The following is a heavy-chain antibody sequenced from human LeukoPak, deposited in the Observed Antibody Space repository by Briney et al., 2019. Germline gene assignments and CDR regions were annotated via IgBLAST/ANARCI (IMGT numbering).Heavy chain of an antibody. D-gene: IGHD2-15*01. J-gene: IGHJ6*02. CDR2: IKQDGSEK. Sequence: GGSLRLSCAASGFTFSSYWMSWVRQAPGKGLEWVANIKQDGSEKYYVDSVKGRFTISRDNAKNSLYLQMNSLRAEDTAVYYCAKAGDILYYYGMDVWGQGTTVTVSS. CDR1: GFTFSSYW. CDR3: AKAGDILYYYGMDV. V-gene: IGHV3-7*01.